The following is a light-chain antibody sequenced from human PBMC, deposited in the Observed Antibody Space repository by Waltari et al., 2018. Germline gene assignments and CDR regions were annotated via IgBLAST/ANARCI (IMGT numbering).Light chain of an antibody. Sequence: DIQMTQSPSTLSASVGDRVTITCRASQSIPRWLAWYQQKPGKAPKLLIYKASILESGVPSRFSVGGSGTEFTLTISSLQPDDFATYYCQHYDSYSATFGGGTKVEIK. CDR1: QSIPRW. CDR3: QHYDSYSAT. J-gene: IGKJ4*02. V-gene: IGKV1-5*03. CDR2: KAS.